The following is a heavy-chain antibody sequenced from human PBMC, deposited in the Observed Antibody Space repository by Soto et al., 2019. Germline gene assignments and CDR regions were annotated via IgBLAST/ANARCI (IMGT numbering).Heavy chain of an antibody. V-gene: IGHV1-69*01. CDR1: GGTFTTYA. Sequence: QVQLVQSGAEVKKPGSSVRVSCQASGGTFTTYALNWVRQAPGQGLEWMGGIIAMDNKPNYAPTFLGRVTISADPSTSTAYMDLTTLRSEDTAVYFCARGYSGGYYYAMDVWGQGTTVTVSS. J-gene: IGHJ6*02. CDR2: IIAMDNKP. D-gene: IGHD4-4*01. CDR3: ARGYSGGYYYAMDV.